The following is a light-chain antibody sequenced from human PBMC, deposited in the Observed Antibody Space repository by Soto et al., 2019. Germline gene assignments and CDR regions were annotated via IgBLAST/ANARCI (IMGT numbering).Light chain of an antibody. Sequence: IVMTQSPGTLSVSPGERATLSCRASQSVDNKVAWYQQKPGQAPRLVIYGASSRTTGIPDRFSGSGSGTDFTLTISRLEPEDFAVYYCQQYGSSGTFGQGTKVDIK. V-gene: IGKV3-20*01. J-gene: IGKJ1*01. CDR1: QSVDNK. CDR2: GAS. CDR3: QQYGSSGT.